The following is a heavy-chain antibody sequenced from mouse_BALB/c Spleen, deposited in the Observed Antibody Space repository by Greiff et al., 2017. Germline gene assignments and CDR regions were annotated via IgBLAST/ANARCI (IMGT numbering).Heavy chain of an antibody. CDR2: ISSGSSTI. CDR3: ARDYYGSSLCAY. D-gene: IGHD1-1*01. Sequence: EVKVVESGGGLVQPGGSRKLSCAASGFTFSSFGMHWVRQAPEKGLEWVAYISSGSSTIYYADTVKGRFTISRDNPKNTLFLQMTSLRSEDTAMYYCARDYYGSSLCAYWGQGTLVTVSA. CDR1: GFTFSSFG. J-gene: IGHJ3*01. V-gene: IGHV5-17*02.